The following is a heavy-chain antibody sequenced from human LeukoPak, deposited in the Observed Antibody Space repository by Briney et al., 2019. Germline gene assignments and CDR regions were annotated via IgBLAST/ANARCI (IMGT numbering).Heavy chain of an antibody. J-gene: IGHJ4*02. Sequence: PGGSLRLSCAASGFTFSSYSMNWVRQAPGKGLEWVSYISSSSSTIYYADSVKGRFTISRDNAKNSLYLQMNSLRAEDTAVYYCARDRGPSSYGDSKDYWGQGTLVTVSS. V-gene: IGHV3-48*01. D-gene: IGHD5-18*01. CDR2: ISSSSSTI. CDR3: ARDRGPSSYGDSKDY. CDR1: GFTFSSYS.